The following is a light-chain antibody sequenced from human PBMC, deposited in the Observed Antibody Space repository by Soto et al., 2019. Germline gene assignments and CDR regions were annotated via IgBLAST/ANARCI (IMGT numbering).Light chain of an antibody. CDR2: DNN. CDR1: SSNIGNNY. V-gene: IGLV1-51*01. CDR3: GTWDSSLSARV. J-gene: IGLJ3*02. Sequence: QSVLTQPPSVPAAPGQKVTISCSGSSSNIGNNYVSWYQQLPGTAPKLLIYDNNKRPSGIPDRFSGSKSGTSATLGITGLQTGDEADYYCGTWDSSLSARVFGGGTKVTVL.